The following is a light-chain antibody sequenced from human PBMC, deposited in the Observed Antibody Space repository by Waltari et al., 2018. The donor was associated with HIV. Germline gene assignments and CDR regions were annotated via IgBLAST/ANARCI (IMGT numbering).Light chain of an antibody. CDR2: EVS. J-gene: IGLJ2*01. V-gene: IGLV2-23*02. CDR1: SSDVGGYNL. CDR3: CSYAGSSGV. Sequence: QSALTQPASVAGSPGQALNISCTGTSSDVGGYNLVPWYQQHPGKAPKRMIYEVSKRPSGVSNRFSGSKSCNTASLTISGLQAEDEADYYCCSYAGSSGVFGGGTKLTVL.